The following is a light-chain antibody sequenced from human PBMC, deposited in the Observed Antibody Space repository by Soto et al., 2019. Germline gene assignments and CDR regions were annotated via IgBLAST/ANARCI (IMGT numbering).Light chain of an antibody. CDR3: QQYHSTPWT. Sequence: DIVMTQSPDSLAVSLGERATINCKSSRTVLYSSNSKNYLAWYQQKPGQPPKLLIYWASTRESGVPDRFSGSESGTDFTLTISSLQAEDVAVYYCQQYHSTPWTFGQGTKVEIK. J-gene: IGKJ1*01. CDR1: RTVLYSSNSKNY. V-gene: IGKV4-1*01. CDR2: WAS.